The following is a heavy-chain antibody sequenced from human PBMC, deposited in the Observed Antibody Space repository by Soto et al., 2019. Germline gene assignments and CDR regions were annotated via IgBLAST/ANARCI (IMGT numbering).Heavy chain of an antibody. V-gene: IGHV1-46*01. CDR1: GFTFTTYY. CDR2: ITPSGVTT. J-gene: IGHJ6*02. D-gene: IGHD5-18*01. CDR3: ASAKETAARDGMDV. Sequence: ASVKVSCKXSGFTFTTYYMHWVRQAPGQGLEWMGLITPSGVTTSNAQKFQGRVTMTRDTSTSTVYMELSSLRPADTAIYYCASAKETAARDGMDVWGQGTTVTV.